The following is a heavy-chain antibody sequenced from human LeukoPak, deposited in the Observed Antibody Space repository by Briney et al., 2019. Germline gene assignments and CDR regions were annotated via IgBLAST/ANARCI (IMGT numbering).Heavy chain of an antibody. CDR3: ARGGIAVAGTPFDP. Sequence: SETLSLTCTVSGGSISSYYWSWIRQPPGKGLEWIGYIYYSGSTNYNPSLTSRVTISVDTSKNQFSLKLSSVTAADTAVYYCARGGIAVAGTPFDPWGQGTLVTVSS. V-gene: IGHV4-59*01. D-gene: IGHD6-19*01. CDR1: GGSISSYY. J-gene: IGHJ5*02. CDR2: IYYSGST.